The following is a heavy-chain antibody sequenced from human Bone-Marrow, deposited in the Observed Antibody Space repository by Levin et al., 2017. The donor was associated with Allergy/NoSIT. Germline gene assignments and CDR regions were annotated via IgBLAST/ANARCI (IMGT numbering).Heavy chain of an antibody. J-gene: IGHJ3*02. Sequence: SETLSLTCTVSGGSISSYYWSWIRQPPGKGLEWIGYIYYSGSTNYNPSLKSRVTISVDTSKNQFSLKLSSVTAADTAVYYCAGDHVWDYYDSSGRRADAFDIWGQGTMVTVSS. V-gene: IGHV4-59*01. CDR2: IYYSGST. CDR1: GGSISSYY. D-gene: IGHD3-22*01. CDR3: AGDHVWDYYDSSGRRADAFDI.